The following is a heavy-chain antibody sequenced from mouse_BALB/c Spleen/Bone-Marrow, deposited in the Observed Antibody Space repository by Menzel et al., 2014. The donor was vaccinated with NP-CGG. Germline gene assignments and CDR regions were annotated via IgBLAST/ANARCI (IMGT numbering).Heavy chain of an antibody. CDR1: GFSLTSYG. D-gene: IGHD1-1*01. CDR3: GRDYYSSLYAMDY. Sequence: VQLQQSGPGLVSPSQSLSITCTVSGFSLTSYGIHWVRQPPGKGLVWLGVIWAGGSTNYNSALMYRLSISKDNSKSQVFLKMNSLQTDDTAMYYCGRDYYSSLYAMDYWGQGTSVTVSS. V-gene: IGHV2-9*02. CDR2: IWAGGST. J-gene: IGHJ4*01.